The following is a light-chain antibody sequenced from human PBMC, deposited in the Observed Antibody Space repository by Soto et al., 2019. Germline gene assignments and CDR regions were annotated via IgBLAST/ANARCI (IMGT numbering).Light chain of an antibody. CDR2: WAS. V-gene: IGKV4-1*01. J-gene: IGKJ4*01. CDR3: QQYYSTPLT. CDR1: PSVLYSSNNKNY. Sequence: EMVMTLSQASLDVSLGERATINCKSRPSVLYSSNNKNYLAWYQQKPGQPPKLLIYWASTRESGVPDRFSGSGSGTDFTLTISSLQADDVAVYYCQQYYSTPLTFGVATKVE.